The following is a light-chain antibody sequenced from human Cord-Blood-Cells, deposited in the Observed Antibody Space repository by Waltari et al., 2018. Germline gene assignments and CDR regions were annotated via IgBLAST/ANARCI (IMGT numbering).Light chain of an antibody. V-gene: IGLV2-14*01. Sequence: QSALTQPASVSGSPGHSIPISCTGTSSDVGGYNYVSWYQQHPGKAPKLMIYDVSKRPSGVSNRFSGSKSGNTASLTISGLQAEDEADYYCSSYTSSSTLVFGGGTKLTVL. CDR3: SSYTSSSTLV. J-gene: IGLJ3*02. CDR1: SSDVGGYNY. CDR2: DVS.